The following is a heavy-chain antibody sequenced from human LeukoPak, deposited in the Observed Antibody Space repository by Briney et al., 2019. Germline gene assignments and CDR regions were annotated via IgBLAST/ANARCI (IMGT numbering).Heavy chain of an antibody. V-gene: IGHV3-30*02. D-gene: IGHD4-17*01. CDR3: AKVSSHDYGDYRVFQH. CDR1: GFTFSSYG. J-gene: IGHJ1*01. CDR2: IRYDGSNK. Sequence: GGSLRLSCAASGFTFSSYGMHWVRQAPGKGLEWVAFIRYDGSNKYYADSVKGRFTISRDNSKNALYLQMNSLRAEDTAVYYCAKVSSHDYGDYRVFQHWGQGTLVTVSS.